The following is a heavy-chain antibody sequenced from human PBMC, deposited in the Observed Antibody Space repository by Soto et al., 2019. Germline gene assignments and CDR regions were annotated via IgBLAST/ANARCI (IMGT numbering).Heavy chain of an antibody. Sequence: GGSLRLSCAASGFPFSTYAMNWVRRAPGKGLEWVSAISGTGGTTYYGDSVKGRFTISRDNSKNTLYLQMNSLRAEDTAVYYCAKEGHRGARITMIVVVRYFDYWGQGTLVTVSS. CDR1: GFPFSTYA. V-gene: IGHV3-23*01. CDR3: AKEGHRGARITMIVVVRYFDY. CDR2: ISGTGGTT. J-gene: IGHJ4*02. D-gene: IGHD3-22*01.